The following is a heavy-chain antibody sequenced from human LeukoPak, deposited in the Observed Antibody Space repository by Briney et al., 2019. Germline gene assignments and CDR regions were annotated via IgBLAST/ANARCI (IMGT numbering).Heavy chain of an antibody. Sequence: PGGSLRLSCAASGFTFDDYAMHWVRQAPGKGLEWVSGISWNSGSIGYADSVKGRFTISRDNAKNSLYLQMNSLRADDTALYYCAKGARRNYPYHESDYWGQGTLVTVSS. J-gene: IGHJ4*02. CDR2: ISWNSGSI. CDR1: GFTFDDYA. D-gene: IGHD1-7*01. V-gene: IGHV3-9*01. CDR3: AKGARRNYPYHESDY.